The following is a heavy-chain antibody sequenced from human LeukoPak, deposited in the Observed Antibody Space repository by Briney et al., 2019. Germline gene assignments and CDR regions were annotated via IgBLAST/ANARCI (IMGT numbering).Heavy chain of an antibody. CDR1: GFTFSNAW. Sequence: GGTLRLSCAASGFTFSNAWMSWVRQAPGKGVEWVGRIKSKTDGGTTDYAAAVKGRFTISRDDSKNTLYLQMNSLKTEDTAVYYCTTPHYDILTGHWGQGTLVTVSS. D-gene: IGHD3-9*01. CDR2: IKSKTDGGTT. CDR3: TTPHYDILTGH. J-gene: IGHJ4*02. V-gene: IGHV3-15*01.